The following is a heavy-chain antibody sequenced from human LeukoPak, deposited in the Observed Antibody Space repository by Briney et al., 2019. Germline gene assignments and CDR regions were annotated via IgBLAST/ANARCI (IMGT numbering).Heavy chain of an antibody. CDR2: IYTRGST. CDR3: ARDRPRDSSGYNSDY. D-gene: IGHD3-22*01. CDR1: GGSISSYY. V-gene: IGHV4-4*07. J-gene: IGHJ4*02. Sequence: PSETLSLTCTVSGGSISSYYWSWIRQPAGKGLEWIGRIYTRGSTNYNPSLKSRVTMSVDTSKNQFSLKLSSVTAADTAVYYCARDRPRDSSGYNSDYWGQGTLVTVSS.